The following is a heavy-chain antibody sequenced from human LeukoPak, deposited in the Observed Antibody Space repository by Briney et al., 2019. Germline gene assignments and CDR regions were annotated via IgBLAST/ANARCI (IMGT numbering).Heavy chain of an antibody. CDR2: ISGSGGST. J-gene: IGHJ4*02. CDR1: GFTLSSYA. CDR3: APRGGLPLDY. D-gene: IGHD1-26*01. V-gene: IGHV3-23*01. Sequence: GGTLRVSCAASGFTLSSYAMSWVRQAPGTGLEWVSAISGSGGSTYYADSVKGRFTISRDNSKNTLYLQMNSLRAEATAVYYCAPRGGLPLDYWGQGTLVTVSS.